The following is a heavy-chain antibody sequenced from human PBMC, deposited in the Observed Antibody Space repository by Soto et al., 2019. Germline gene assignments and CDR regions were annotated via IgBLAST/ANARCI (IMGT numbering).Heavy chain of an antibody. CDR1: GDSVSSGGYY. D-gene: IGHD6-19*01. Sequence: SETLSLTCTVSGDSVSSGGYYWSWTRQPPGKGLEWIGYIYSSGSANYNPSLKSRVTISRDTSKNQISLKVASVTAADTAGYYCARGFSSVSMDAWGQGTTVTVSS. J-gene: IGHJ6*02. CDR3: ARGFSSVSMDA. V-gene: IGHV4-61*08. CDR2: IYSSGSA.